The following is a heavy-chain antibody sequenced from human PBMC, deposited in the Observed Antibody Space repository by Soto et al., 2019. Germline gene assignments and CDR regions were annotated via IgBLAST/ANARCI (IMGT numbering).Heavy chain of an antibody. D-gene: IGHD6-13*01. CDR3: AKRGGIAAALDYYYGMDV. CDR2: ISYDGSNK. J-gene: IGHJ6*02. V-gene: IGHV3-30*18. Sequence: GGSLRLSCAASGFTFSSYGMHWVRQAPGKGLEWVAVISYDGSNKYYADSVKGRFIISRDNSKNTLYLQMNSLRAEDTAVYYCAKRGGIAAALDYYYGMDVWGQGTTVTVSS. CDR1: GFTFSSYG.